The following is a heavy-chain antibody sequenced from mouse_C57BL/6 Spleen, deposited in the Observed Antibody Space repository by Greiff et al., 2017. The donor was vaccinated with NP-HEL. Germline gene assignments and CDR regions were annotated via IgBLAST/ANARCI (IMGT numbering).Heavy chain of an antibody. J-gene: IGHJ4*01. CDR3: ARALITTVVAENYYAMDY. CDR2: ISYDGSN. V-gene: IGHV3-6*01. D-gene: IGHD1-1*01. CDR1: GYSITSGYY. Sequence: EVQLQESGPGLVKPSQSLSLTCSVTGYSITSGYYWNWIRQFPGNKLEWMGYISYDGSNNYNPSLKNRISITRDTSKNQFFLKLNSVTTEDTATYYCARALITTVVAENYYAMDYWGQGTSVTVSS.